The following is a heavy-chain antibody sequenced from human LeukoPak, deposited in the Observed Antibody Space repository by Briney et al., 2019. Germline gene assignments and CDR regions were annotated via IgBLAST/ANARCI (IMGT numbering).Heavy chain of an antibody. CDR1: GFTFSSYN. CDR3: ARLEYYYVSGNYYKLFDY. Sequence: GGSLRLSCAASGFTFSSYNMNWVRQAPGKGLEWVSDIRSSGSTIYFEDSVKGRFTISRDNAKNSLYLQMNSLRDEDTAVYYCARLEYYYVSGNYYKLFDYWGQGTLVTVCS. CDR2: IRSSGSTI. V-gene: IGHV3-48*02. J-gene: IGHJ4*02. D-gene: IGHD3-10*01.